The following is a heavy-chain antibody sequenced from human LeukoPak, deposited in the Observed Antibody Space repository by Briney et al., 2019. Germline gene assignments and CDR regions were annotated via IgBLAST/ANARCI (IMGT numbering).Heavy chain of an antibody. V-gene: IGHV4-61*02. Sequence: SETLSLTCTVPGGSISSGSYYWSWIRQPAGKGLEWIGRIYTSGSTNYNPSLKSRVTISVDTSKNQFSLKLSSVTAADTAVYYCAREGAPIYGDYVVYWGQGTLVTVSS. J-gene: IGHJ4*02. CDR2: IYTSGST. D-gene: IGHD4-17*01. CDR3: AREGAPIYGDYVVY. CDR1: GGSISSGSYY.